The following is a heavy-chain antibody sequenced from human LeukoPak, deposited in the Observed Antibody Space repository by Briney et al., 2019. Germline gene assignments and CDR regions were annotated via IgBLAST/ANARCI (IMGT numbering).Heavy chain of an antibody. CDR3: ARDSHSSSWYSEFDY. D-gene: IGHD6-13*01. Sequence: GGSLRLSCAVSGFTFSTYAMSWVRQAPGKGLEWVSAISGSSGHTYYADSVKGRFTISRDNAKNSLYLQMNSLRAEDTAVYYCARDSHSSSWYSEFDYWGQGTLVTVSS. V-gene: IGHV3-23*01. CDR2: ISGSSGHT. CDR1: GFTFSTYA. J-gene: IGHJ4*02.